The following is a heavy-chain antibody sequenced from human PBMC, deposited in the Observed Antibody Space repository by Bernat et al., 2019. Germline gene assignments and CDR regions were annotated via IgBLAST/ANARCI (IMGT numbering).Heavy chain of an antibody. V-gene: IGHV3-53*05. D-gene: IGHD3-3*01. CDR3: AREVGDFWSGYLVY. J-gene: IGHJ4*02. CDR2: IHSGGTT. CDR1: GFTVSSNY. Sequence: EVQLVETGGGLIQPGGSLRLSCAASGFTVSSNYMSWVRQAPGKGLEWVSVIHSGGTTYYADSVKGRFTISRDNSKNTLYLQMNSLRTEDTAVYYCAREVGDFWSGYLVYWGQGTLVTVSS.